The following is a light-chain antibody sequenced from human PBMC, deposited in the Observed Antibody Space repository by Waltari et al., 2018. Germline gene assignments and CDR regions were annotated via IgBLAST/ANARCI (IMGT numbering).Light chain of an antibody. Sequence: QSALTQPPSASASPGQSVTISCTGPRPDVGGNNFVSWYQQHPGKAPKLIIYVVNERPSGVPDRFSCFKSGNTASLTVSGLQPEDEADYYCSAYAGSDNCVFGTGTKVTVL. CDR3: SAYAGSDNCV. J-gene: IGLJ1*01. V-gene: IGLV2-8*01. CDR1: RPDVGGNNF. CDR2: VVN.